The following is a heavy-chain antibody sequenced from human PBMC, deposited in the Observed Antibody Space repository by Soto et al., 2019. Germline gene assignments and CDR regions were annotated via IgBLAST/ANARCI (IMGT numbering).Heavy chain of an antibody. Sequence: SVKVSCKASGGTFSSYAISWVRQAPGQGLEWMGGIIPIFGTANYAQKFQGRVTITADKSTSTAYMELSSLRSEDTAVYYCARGSVVVTRRWFDPWGQGTLVSVSS. V-gene: IGHV1-69*06. CDR2: IIPIFGTA. D-gene: IGHD2-21*02. J-gene: IGHJ5*02. CDR1: GGTFSSYA. CDR3: ARGSVVVTRRWFDP.